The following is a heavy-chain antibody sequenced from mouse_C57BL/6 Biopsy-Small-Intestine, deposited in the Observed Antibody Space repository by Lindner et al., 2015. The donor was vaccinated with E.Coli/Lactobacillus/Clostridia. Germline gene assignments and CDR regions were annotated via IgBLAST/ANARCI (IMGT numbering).Heavy chain of an antibody. Sequence: VQLQESGPGLVAPSQSLSITCTVSGFSLTSYAISWVRQPPGKGLEWLGVIWTGGGTNYNSALKSRLSISKDNSKSQVFFKMNSLQPEDTAMYYCADGNYWAYWGQGTLVTVSA. CDR1: GFSLTSYA. V-gene: IGHV2-9-1*01. J-gene: IGHJ3*01. CDR3: ADGNYWAY. CDR2: IWTGGGT. D-gene: IGHD2-1*01.